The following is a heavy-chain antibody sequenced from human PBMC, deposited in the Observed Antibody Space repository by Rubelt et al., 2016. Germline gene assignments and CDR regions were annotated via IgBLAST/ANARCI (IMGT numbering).Heavy chain of an antibody. V-gene: IGHV3-9*01. J-gene: IGHJ5*02. Sequence: EVQLVESGGGLVQPGRSLRLSCAASGFTFDDYAMHWVRQAPGRGLEWVSGISWNSDSMGYADSVKGRFTISRDNAKNSLDLQMNSLRAEDTAVYYCASSSSGSANWFDPWGQGTLVTVTS. D-gene: IGHD6-6*01. CDR3: ASSSSGSANWFDP. CDR1: GFTFDDYA. CDR2: ISWNSDSM.